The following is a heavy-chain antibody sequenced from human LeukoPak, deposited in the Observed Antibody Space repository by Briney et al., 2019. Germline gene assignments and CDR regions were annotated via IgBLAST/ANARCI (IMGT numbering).Heavy chain of an antibody. Sequence: GGSLRLSCAASGFTFSSYSMNWVRQAPGKGLEWVSYISSSSTIYYADSVKGRFTISRDNAKNSLYLQMNSLRDEDTAVYYCARDRSPSRWNSYFGYWGQGTLVTVSS. J-gene: IGHJ4*02. CDR1: GFTFSSYS. CDR3: ARDRSPSRWNSYFGY. V-gene: IGHV3-48*02. D-gene: IGHD1-7*01. CDR2: ISSSSTI.